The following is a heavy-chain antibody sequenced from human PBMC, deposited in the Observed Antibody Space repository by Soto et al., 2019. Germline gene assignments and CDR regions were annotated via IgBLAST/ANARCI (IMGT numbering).Heavy chain of an antibody. V-gene: IGHV3-23*01. CDR3: AKWNGHGDY. CDR1: GFSFSTYG. D-gene: IGHD1-1*01. Sequence: EVQLLESGGGLVQPGGSLRLSCAVSGFSFSTYGVTWVRQAPGKGLEWVSGVSGGSGVTHYADSVKGRFTITGDNSKNTVSLHMKSLRVEDTAVYYCAKWNGHGDYWGQGTLVTVSS. CDR2: VSGGSGVT. J-gene: IGHJ4*02.